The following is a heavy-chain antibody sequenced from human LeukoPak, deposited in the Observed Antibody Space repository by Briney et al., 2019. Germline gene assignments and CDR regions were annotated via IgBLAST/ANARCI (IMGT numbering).Heavy chain of an antibody. Sequence: GGSLRLSCAASGFTFSNYAMNWVRQAPGKGLEWVSYISSSSSTIYYADSVKGRFTISRDNAKNSLYLQMNSLRAEDTAVYYCARDDILTGYYSYYYYYYMDVWGKGTTVTVSS. CDR1: GFTFSNYA. CDR3: ARDDILTGYYSYYYYYYMDV. J-gene: IGHJ6*03. CDR2: ISSSSSTI. D-gene: IGHD3-9*01. V-gene: IGHV3-48*01.